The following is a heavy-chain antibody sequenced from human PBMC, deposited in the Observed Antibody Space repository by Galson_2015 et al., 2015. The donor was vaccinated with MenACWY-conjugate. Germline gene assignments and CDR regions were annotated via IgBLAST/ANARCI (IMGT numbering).Heavy chain of an antibody. Sequence: QSGAEVKKPGESLKISCKASGYIFTTYWLAWVRQMPGKGLEWMGLISPGDSNTRYSPSFQGQVTISADKSISTAYLQWSSLKASDTAMYYCARHPPGGRGMDVWGQGTTVTVSS. V-gene: IGHV5-51*01. CDR1: GYIFTTYW. CDR2: ISPGDSNT. J-gene: IGHJ6*02. CDR3: ARHPPGGRGMDV. D-gene: IGHD1-26*01.